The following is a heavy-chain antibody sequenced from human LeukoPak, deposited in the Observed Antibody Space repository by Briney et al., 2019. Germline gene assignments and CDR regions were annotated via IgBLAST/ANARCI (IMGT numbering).Heavy chain of an antibody. CDR1: GFTFSNAW. CDR3: ASAFITGTADY. V-gene: IGHV3-15*01. D-gene: IGHD1-20*01. Sequence: GGSLRLSCAASGFTFSNAWMSWVRQAPGKGLEWVGRIKSKTDGGTTDYAAPVKGRFTISRDNSKNTLYLQMNSLRAEDTAVYYCASAFITGTADYWGQGTLVTVSS. J-gene: IGHJ4*02. CDR2: IKSKTDGGTT.